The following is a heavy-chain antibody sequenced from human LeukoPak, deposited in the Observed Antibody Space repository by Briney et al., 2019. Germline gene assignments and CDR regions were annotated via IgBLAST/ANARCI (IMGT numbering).Heavy chain of an antibody. Sequence: GGSLRLSCVASGFTFSSYWMHWVRQAPGKGLVWISRINSDGSTTTYADSVRGRFTISRDNAKHTLYLQMNSLRAEDTAVYYCERGGFDTIGFDYWGQGTLVTVSS. D-gene: IGHD3-10*01. CDR3: ERGGFDTIGFDY. CDR2: INSDGSTT. V-gene: IGHV3-74*01. J-gene: IGHJ4*02. CDR1: GFTFSSYW.